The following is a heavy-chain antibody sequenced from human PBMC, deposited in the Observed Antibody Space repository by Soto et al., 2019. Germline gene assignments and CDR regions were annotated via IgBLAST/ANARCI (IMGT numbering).Heavy chain of an antibody. Sequence: EVQLVETGGGLIQPGGSLRLSCAASGFTVSSNSMSWVRQAPGKGLEWVSVICSGGSSYYADSVKGRFTISRDNSNNTMYLQMNSLRAEDTAVYYCARDDQTGDNYFYYWGQGTMVTVSS. CDR1: GFTVSSNS. D-gene: IGHD3-10*01. J-gene: IGHJ4*02. V-gene: IGHV3-53*02. CDR2: ICSGGSS. CDR3: ARDDQTGDNYFYY.